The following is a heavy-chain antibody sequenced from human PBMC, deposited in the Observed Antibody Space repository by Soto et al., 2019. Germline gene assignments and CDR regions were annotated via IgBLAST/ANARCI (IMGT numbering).Heavy chain of an antibody. CDR1: GFTFSSYA. CDR2: ISGSGGST. D-gene: IGHD3-3*01. V-gene: IGHV3-23*01. Sequence: GSLRLSCAASGFTFSSYAMSWVRQAPGKGLEWVSAISGSGGSTYYADSVKGRFTISRDNSKNTLYLQMNSLRAGDTAVYYCAKDEYYDFWSGYVKDSYYYGMDVWGQGT. J-gene: IGHJ6*02. CDR3: AKDEYYDFWSGYVKDSYYYGMDV.